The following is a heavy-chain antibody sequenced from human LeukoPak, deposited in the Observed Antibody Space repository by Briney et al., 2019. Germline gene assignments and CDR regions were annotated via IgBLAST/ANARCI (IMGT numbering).Heavy chain of an antibody. Sequence: PSETLSLTCTVSGGSISSSTHYWGWIRQPPGKGLEWIGSIYHSGATYDSPSLKSRVTISVDTSKNQFSLKLTSVTAADTAVYYCARDSYGYYYFDYWGQGTLVTVSS. CDR1: GGSISSSTHY. V-gene: IGHV4-39*07. D-gene: IGHD5-18*01. J-gene: IGHJ4*02. CDR2: IYHSGAT. CDR3: ARDSYGYYYFDY.